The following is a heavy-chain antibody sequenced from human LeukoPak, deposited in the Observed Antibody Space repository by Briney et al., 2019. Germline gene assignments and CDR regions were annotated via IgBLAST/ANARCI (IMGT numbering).Heavy chain of an antibody. D-gene: IGHD6-13*01. CDR3: ACYSSSWYSRLNWFDP. CDR2: IYYSGST. CDR1: GGSISSGDYY. J-gene: IGHJ5*02. Sequence: SETLSLTCTVSGGSISSGDYYWSWIRQPPGKGLEWIVYIYYSGSTYYNPSLKSRVTISVDTSKNQFSLKLSSVTAADTAVYYCACYSSSWYSRLNWFDPWGQGTLVTVSS. V-gene: IGHV4-30-4*01.